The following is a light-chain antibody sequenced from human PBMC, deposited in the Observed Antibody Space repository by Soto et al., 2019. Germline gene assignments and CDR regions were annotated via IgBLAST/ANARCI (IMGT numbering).Light chain of an antibody. V-gene: IGKV3-11*01. CDR3: QHRINWRPFPCT. CDR1: QSISSY. CDR2: DSS. Sequence: EIVLTQSPATLSLSPGERATLSCRASQSISSYLAWYQQKPGQAPRLLIFDSSNRATGIPARFSGSGSGTDFTLTISSLEPEDFAVYYCQHRINWRPFPCTFGPGTKVDI. J-gene: IGKJ3*01.